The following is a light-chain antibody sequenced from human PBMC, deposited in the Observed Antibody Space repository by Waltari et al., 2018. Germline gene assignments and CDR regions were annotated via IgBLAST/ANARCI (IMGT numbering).Light chain of an antibody. Sequence: DIQMTQTPSSLSASLWDTVTITCRARQSVSSYLNWYQKKPGKAPNVLIYGAYALQSGIPTRFGGSGSGTDFTLTIHSLEREDFATYYCQQSFSLPLTFGGGTKVEIK. CDR2: GAY. J-gene: IGKJ4*02. CDR1: QSVSSY. CDR3: QQSFSLPLT. V-gene: IGKV1-39*01.